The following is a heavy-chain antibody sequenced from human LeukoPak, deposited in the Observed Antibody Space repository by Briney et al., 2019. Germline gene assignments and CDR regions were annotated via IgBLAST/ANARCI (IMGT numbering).Heavy chain of an antibody. CDR3: AQSGCSFPSCYLNS. V-gene: IGHV3-30*18. Sequence: GGSLRLSCAASGFPFSTYGMQWVRQAPGKGLEWVAVMSYNGSDKYYADSVKGRFTISRDNSKNMLYLQMNSLRPEDTAVYYCAQSGCSFPSCYLNSWGQGTLVIVSS. D-gene: IGHD2-2*01. CDR1: GFPFSTYG. CDR2: MSYNGSDK. J-gene: IGHJ4*02.